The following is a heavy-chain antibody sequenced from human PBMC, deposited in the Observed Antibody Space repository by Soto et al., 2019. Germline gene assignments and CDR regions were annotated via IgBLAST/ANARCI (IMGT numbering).Heavy chain of an antibody. J-gene: IGHJ4*02. CDR1: GGSFNRHT. CDR3: ARGWGYDSTDYYYAY. D-gene: IGHD3-22*01. V-gene: IGHV1-69*01. CDR2: IIPIFGTA. Sequence: QVQLVQSGAEVRKPGSSVRVSCKASGGSFNRHTISWVRQAPGQGLEWMGGIIPIFGTANHAQKFQGRVTIIADEYLSTVYMELSSLRSDDTAIYYCARGWGYDSTDYYYAYWGQGTLVIVSS.